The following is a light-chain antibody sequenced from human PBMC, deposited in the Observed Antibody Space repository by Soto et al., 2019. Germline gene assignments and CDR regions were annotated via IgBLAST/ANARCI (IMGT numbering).Light chain of an antibody. V-gene: IGKV3-20*01. CDR3: PEYASSPLT. CDR1: QSVSSTL. CDR2: DAS. J-gene: IGKJ4*01. Sequence: IVVTQSPVALSLSKGERATLSCRASQSVSSTLLTWYQQKPGQAPRLLIYDASRRATGIPDRFSGSGSGTDFTLTISRLEPEDFAVYYCPEYASSPLTFSGGTKV.